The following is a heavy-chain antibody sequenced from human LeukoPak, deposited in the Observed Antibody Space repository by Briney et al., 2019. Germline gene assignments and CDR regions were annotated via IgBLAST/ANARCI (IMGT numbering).Heavy chain of an antibody. V-gene: IGHV4-59*01. CDR1: GGSISSCY. D-gene: IGHD3-22*01. CDR3: ARSEPLSMIVAAEDDAFDI. Sequence: PSETLSLTCTVSGGSISSCYWSWIRQPPGKGLEWIGYIYYSGSTNYNPSLKSRVTISVDTSKNQFSLKLSSVTAADTAVYYCARSEPLSMIVAAEDDAFDIWGQGTMVTVSS. J-gene: IGHJ3*02. CDR2: IYYSGST.